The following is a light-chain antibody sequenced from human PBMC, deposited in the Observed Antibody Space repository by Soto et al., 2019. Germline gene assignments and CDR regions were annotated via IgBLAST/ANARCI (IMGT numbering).Light chain of an antibody. J-gene: IGKJ4*01. Sequence: ETVLTQSPATLSLSPGEGATLSCRASQTVRNNYLAWYQQKLGQAPRLLIYDASSRATGIPDRFSGGGSGTDFTLTISRLEPEDFAVYYCQQFSSYPLTFGGGTKVDIK. V-gene: IGKV3-20*01. CDR3: QQFSSYPLT. CDR1: QTVRNNY. CDR2: DAS.